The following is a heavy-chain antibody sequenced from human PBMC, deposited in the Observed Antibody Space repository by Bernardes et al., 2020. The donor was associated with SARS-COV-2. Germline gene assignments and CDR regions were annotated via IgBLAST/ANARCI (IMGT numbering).Heavy chain of an antibody. V-gene: IGHV1-3*01. CDR3: ARDGGVYDFWSGSGENNWFDP. CDR1: GYTFTNYA. CDR2: INAGNGNT. D-gene: IGHD3-3*01. Sequence: ASVKVSCKASGYTFTNYAMHWVRQAPGQRLEWLGWINAGNGNTKYSQRFQGRVTITRDTSASIVYMEMSSLRSEDTALYYCARDGGVYDFWSGSGENNWFDPWGPGTLVTVSS. J-gene: IGHJ5*02.